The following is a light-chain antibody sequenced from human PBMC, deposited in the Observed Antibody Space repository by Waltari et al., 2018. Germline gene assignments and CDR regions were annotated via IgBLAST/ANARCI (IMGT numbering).Light chain of an antibody. Sequence: QSVLTQPPSASGTPGQRVTISCSGSISNIGGNAVNWYQHLPGTAPKLLIYSNSQRPSGVPYRFSGSTSGTSASLAISELQSGDEADYYCATWDDSLNGFYVFGTGTKVTVL. CDR2: SNS. CDR1: ISNIGGNA. J-gene: IGLJ1*01. V-gene: IGLV1-44*01. CDR3: ATWDDSLNGFYV.